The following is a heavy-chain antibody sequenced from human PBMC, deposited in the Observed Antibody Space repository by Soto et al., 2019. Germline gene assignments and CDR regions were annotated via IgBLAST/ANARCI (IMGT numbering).Heavy chain of an antibody. D-gene: IGHD3-10*01. CDR2: INAGNGNT. CDR3: ARDLITMVRGPYPYYYGMDV. V-gene: IGHV1-3*01. J-gene: IGHJ6*02. Sequence: SVKVSWEASGYTFTSYAMHWVRQAPGQRLEWMGWINAGNGNTKYSQKFQGRVTITRDTSASTAYMELSSLRSEDTAVYYCARDLITMVRGPYPYYYGMDVWGQGTTVTVSS. CDR1: GYTFTSYA.